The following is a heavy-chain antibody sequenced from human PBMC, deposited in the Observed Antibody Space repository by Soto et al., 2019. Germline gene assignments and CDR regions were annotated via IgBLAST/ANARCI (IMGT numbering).Heavy chain of an antibody. Sequence: ASVKVSCKASGYTFTSYGISWVRQAPGQGLEWMGWISAYNGNTNYAQKLQGRVTMTTDTSTSTAYMELRSLRSDDTAVYYCARIARSSTSFVSRRVSYMDVWGKGTTVTVSS. V-gene: IGHV1-18*01. CDR3: ARIARSSTSFVSRRVSYMDV. J-gene: IGHJ6*03. CDR1: GYTFTSYG. CDR2: ISAYNGNT. D-gene: IGHD2-2*01.